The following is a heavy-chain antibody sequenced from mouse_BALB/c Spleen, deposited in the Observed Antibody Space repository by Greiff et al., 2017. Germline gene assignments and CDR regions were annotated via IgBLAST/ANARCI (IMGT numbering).Heavy chain of an antibody. CDR1: GYSITSDYA. D-gene: IGHD1-2*01. CDR2: ISYSGST. J-gene: IGHJ4*01. V-gene: IGHV3-2*02. Sequence: EVKLQESGPGLVKPSQSLSLTCTVTGYSITSDYAWNWIRQFPGNKLEWMGYISYSGSTSYNPSLKSRISITRDTSKNQFFLQLNSVTTEDTATYYCARHHTAYYYAMDYWGQGTSVTVSS. CDR3: ARHHTAYYYAMDY.